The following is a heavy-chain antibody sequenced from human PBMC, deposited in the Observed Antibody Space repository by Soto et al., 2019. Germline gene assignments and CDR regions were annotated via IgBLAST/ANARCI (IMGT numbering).Heavy chain of an antibody. D-gene: IGHD5-18*01. CDR2: INYSGAT. CDR1: SGSMKSRGSY. J-gene: IGHJ4*01. CDR3: ARESYSFGRAFDI. V-gene: IGHV4-31*03. Sequence: SETLALTSIVSSGSMKSRGSYWGWIRQHPEKGLEWIGYINYSGATYYNPSLKSRLTISVDTSKNQFSLQLTSVIAADTALYYCARESYSFGRAFDIWGHGTLVTVSS.